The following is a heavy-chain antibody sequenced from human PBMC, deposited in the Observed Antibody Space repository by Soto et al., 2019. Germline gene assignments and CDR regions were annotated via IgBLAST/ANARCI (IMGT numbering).Heavy chain of an antibody. V-gene: IGHV4-31*03. CDR3: ARSRFLSSSWYPNYYYYGMDV. Sequence: SETLSLTCTVSGGSISSGGYYWSWIRRHPGKGLEWIGYIYYSGSTYYNPSLKSRVTISVDTSKNQFSLKLSSVTAADTAVYYCARSRFLSSSWYPNYYYYGMDVWGQGTTVTVSS. CDR2: IYYSGST. J-gene: IGHJ6*02. D-gene: IGHD6-13*01. CDR1: GGSISSGGYY.